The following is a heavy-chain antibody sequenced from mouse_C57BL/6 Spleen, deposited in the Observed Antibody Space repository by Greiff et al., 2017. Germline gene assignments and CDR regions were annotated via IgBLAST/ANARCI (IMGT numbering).Heavy chain of an antibody. J-gene: IGHJ3*01. CDR3: ARTHDGYYGAY. D-gene: IGHD2-3*01. CDR2: IDPSDSYT. CDR1: GYTFTSYW. V-gene: IGHV1-50*01. Sequence: QVQLQQPGAELVKPGASVKLSCKASGYTFTSYWMQWVKQRPGQGLEWIGEIDPSDSYTTYNQKLKGKATLTVDTSTSTAYMQLSSLTSEDSAVYYCARTHDGYYGAYWGQGTLVTVSA.